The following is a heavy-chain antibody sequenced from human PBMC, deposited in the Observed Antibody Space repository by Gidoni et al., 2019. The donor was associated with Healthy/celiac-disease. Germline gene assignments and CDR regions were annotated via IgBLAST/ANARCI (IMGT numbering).Heavy chain of an antibody. CDR2: INHSEST. CDR3: ARGVKRGGYSLHYYSYYMDV. Sequence: QVQLQQWGAGLLKPSESLSLTCAAYGGSFSGYFWSWVRQPPEKGLEWIGEINHSESTNYNPSLKSRVTISVDTSKNQFSLNLSSVTAADTAVYFCARGVKRGGYSLHYYSYYMDVWGTGTTVTVSS. J-gene: IGHJ6*03. CDR1: GGSFSGYF. V-gene: IGHV4-34*01. D-gene: IGHD2-21*02.